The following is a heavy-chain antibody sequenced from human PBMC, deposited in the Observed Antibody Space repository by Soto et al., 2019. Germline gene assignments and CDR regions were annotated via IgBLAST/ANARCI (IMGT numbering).Heavy chain of an antibody. CDR1: CGSISSSSYY. CDR2: IYYSGST. Sequence: SETLSLTCTVSCGSISSSSYYWGWIRQPPGKGLEWIGSIYYSGSTYYNPSLKSRVTISVDTSKNQFSLKLSSVTAADTAVYYCARGKYSGSYYDWFDPWGQGTLVTVSS. J-gene: IGHJ5*02. V-gene: IGHV4-39*07. D-gene: IGHD1-26*01. CDR3: ARGKYSGSYYDWFDP.